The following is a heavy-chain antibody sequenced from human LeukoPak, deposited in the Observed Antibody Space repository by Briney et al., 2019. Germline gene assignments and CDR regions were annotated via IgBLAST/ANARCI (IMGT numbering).Heavy chain of an antibody. D-gene: IGHD5-12*01. CDR2: IYYSGST. J-gene: IGHJ5*02. CDR3: ARDGPRGYSGYDGWFDP. Sequence: SETLSLTCTVSGGSISSYYWSWIRQPPGKGLEWIGYIYYSGSTNYNPSLRSRVTISVDTSKNQFSLKLSSVTAADTAVYYCARDGPRGYSGYDGWFDPWGQGTLVTVSS. V-gene: IGHV4-59*01. CDR1: GGSISSYY.